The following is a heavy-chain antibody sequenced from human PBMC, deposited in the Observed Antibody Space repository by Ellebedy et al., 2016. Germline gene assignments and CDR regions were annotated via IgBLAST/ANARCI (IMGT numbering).Heavy chain of an antibody. J-gene: IGHJ3*02. CDR1: GFTVSSNY. CDR3: ARLPTVTTSFDI. Sequence: GESLKISCAASGFTVSSNYMTWDRQAPGRGLEGVSVIYSGGSTYYAYSVKGRFIISRDNSKNTVYLQMNSLRAEDTSVYYCARLPTVTTSFDIWGQGTMVTVSS. V-gene: IGHV3-53*01. CDR2: IYSGGST. D-gene: IGHD4-17*01.